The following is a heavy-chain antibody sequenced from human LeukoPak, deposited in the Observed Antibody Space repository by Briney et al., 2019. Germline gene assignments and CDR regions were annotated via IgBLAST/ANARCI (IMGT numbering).Heavy chain of an antibody. CDR1: GFTFSSYW. CDR2: IKQDGSEK. V-gene: IGHV3-7*01. D-gene: IGHD3-9*01. CDR3: ARDGNILTGYYADY. Sequence: GGSLRLSCAASGFTFSSYWMSWVRQAPGKGLEWVANIKQDGSEKYYVDSVKGRFTISRDNAKNSLYLQMDSLRAEGTAVYYCARDGNILTGYYADYWGQGTLVTVSS. J-gene: IGHJ4*02.